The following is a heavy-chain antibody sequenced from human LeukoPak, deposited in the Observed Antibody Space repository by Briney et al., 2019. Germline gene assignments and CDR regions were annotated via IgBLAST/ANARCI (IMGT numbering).Heavy chain of an antibody. CDR1: GGSISSGGYS. D-gene: IGHD3-3*01. J-gene: IGHJ3*02. Sequence: PSQTLSLTCAVSGGSISSGGYSWSWIRQPPGKGLEWIGYIYHSGSTYYNPSLKGRVTISVDRSKNQFSLKLSSVTAADTAVYYCARGSGFWSGSDAFDIWGQGTMVTVSS. CDR2: IYHSGST. V-gene: IGHV4-30-2*01. CDR3: ARGSGFWSGSDAFDI.